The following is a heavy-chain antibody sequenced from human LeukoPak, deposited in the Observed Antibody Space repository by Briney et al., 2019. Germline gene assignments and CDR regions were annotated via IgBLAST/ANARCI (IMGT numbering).Heavy chain of an antibody. D-gene: IGHD2-15*01. J-gene: IGHJ4*02. Sequence: PGGSLRLSCAASGFTFTTYSMTWVRQAPGRGLEWVARIKEDGSDIHYVDSVKGRFTISRDNAKNSLFLQMNSLRVDDTAVYYCARKSAYCSGHKCSLDYWGQGTLVNVAS. V-gene: IGHV3-7*02. CDR3: ARKSAYCSGHKCSLDY. CDR2: IKEDGSDI. CDR1: GFTFTTYS.